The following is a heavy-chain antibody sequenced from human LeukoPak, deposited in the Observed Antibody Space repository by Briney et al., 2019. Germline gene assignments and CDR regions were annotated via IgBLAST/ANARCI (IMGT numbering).Heavy chain of an antibody. J-gene: IGHJ6*02. CDR3: ARDRMDYYDSSGYTYYYGMDV. Sequence: GGSLRLSCAASGFTFSSYSMNWVRQAPGKGLEWVSSISSSSSYIYYADSVKGRFTISRDNAKNSLYLQMNSLRAEDTAVYYCARDRMDYYDSSGYTYYYGMDVWGQGTTVTVS. CDR1: GFTFSSYS. D-gene: IGHD3-22*01. V-gene: IGHV3-21*01. CDR2: ISSSSSYI.